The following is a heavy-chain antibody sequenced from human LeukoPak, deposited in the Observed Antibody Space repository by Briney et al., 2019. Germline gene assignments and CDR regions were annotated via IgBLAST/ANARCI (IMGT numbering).Heavy chain of an antibody. D-gene: IGHD4-17*01. J-gene: IGHJ4*02. CDR2: IRYDGSNK. V-gene: IGHV3-30*02. CDR1: GFTFSSYG. Sequence: GGSLRLSCAASGFTFSSYGMHWVRQAPGKGLEWVAFIRYDGSNKYYADSVKGRFTISRDNSKNTLYLQMNSLRAEDTAVYYCAKDRSYGDPARVLDYWGQGTLVTVSS. CDR3: AKDRSYGDPARVLDY.